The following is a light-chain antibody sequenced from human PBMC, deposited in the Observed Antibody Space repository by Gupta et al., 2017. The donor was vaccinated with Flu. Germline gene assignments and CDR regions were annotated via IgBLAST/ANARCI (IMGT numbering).Light chain of an antibody. CDR3: VVDLGRGIRV. J-gene: IGLJ3*02. Sequence: VTLTCGVTTRSVSNDYYPSWYRQTPGQAPRTLIYKTTSRSSGVPDRFSGFILGNKAALTITGAQAEDESDYYCVVDLGRGIRVFGGGTKLSVL. CDR1: TRSVSNDYY. V-gene: IGLV8-61*01. CDR2: KTT.